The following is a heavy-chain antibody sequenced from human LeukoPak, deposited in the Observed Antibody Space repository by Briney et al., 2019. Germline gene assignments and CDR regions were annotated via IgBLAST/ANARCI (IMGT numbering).Heavy chain of an antibody. D-gene: IGHD3-3*01. CDR3: ARATYYDFWSGYSWVNWFDP. CDR2: ISSSSSYI. J-gene: IGHJ5*02. V-gene: IGHV3-21*01. Sequence: PGGSLRLFCAASGFTFSSYSMNWVRQAPGKGLEWVSSISSSSSYIYYADSVKGRFTISRDNAKNSLYLQMNSLRAEDTAVYYCARATYYDFWSGYSWVNWFDPWGQGTLVTVSS. CDR1: GFTFSSYS.